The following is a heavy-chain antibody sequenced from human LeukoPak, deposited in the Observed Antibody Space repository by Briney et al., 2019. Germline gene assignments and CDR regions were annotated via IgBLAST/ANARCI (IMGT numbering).Heavy chain of an antibody. D-gene: IGHD5-18*01. CDR2: IRNGGSKY. Sequence: PGGSLRLSCVASGFTFSTSGMHWVRQSPGKGLDWVAFIRNGGSKYNYAESVKGRFTISRDNSKNTLYLQMDSLSAEDTAVYYCVKVDTWGQGTLVTVSS. CDR1: GFTFSTSG. V-gene: IGHV3-30*02. J-gene: IGHJ4*02. CDR3: VKVDT.